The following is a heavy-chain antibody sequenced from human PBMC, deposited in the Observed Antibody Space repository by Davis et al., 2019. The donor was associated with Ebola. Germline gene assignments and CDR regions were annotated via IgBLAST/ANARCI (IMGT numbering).Heavy chain of an antibody. D-gene: IGHD3-16*01. J-gene: IGHJ4*02. CDR2: IYPRDSET. CDR3: VRHHYHFYDRDKVYY. V-gene: IGHV5-51*01. Sequence: GESLKISCKDSGYSFTSHWIVWVRQMPGKGLEWMWIIYPRDSETRYSPSFQGHVTMSADKSSNTAYLQWSSLKASDTAMYSCVRHHYHFYDRDKVYYWGQGTLVTVSS. CDR1: GYSFTSHW.